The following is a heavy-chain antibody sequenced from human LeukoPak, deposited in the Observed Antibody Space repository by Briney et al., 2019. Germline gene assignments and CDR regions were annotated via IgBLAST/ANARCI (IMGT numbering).Heavy chain of an antibody. D-gene: IGHD3-10*02. J-gene: IGHJ6*04. CDR2: ISSSGSTI. Sequence: GGSLRLSCAASGFIFSSYEINWGRPAPGPGLQWVSYISSSGSTIYYADSVKGRLTISRDNAKNSLYLQMNSLRAEDTAVYYCAELGITMIGGVWGKGTTVTISS. V-gene: IGHV3-48*03. CDR3: AELGITMIGGV. CDR1: GFIFSSYE.